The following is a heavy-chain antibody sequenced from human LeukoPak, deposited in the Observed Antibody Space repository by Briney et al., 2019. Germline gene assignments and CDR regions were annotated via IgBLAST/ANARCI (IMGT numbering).Heavy chain of an antibody. J-gene: IGHJ4*02. CDR1: GFMFSTYA. D-gene: IGHD4-11*01. V-gene: IGHV3-23*01. Sequence: GGSPRLSCAASGFMFSTYAMSWVRQAPGKGLEWVSLISGSGGSTYYADSVKGRFTISRDNGKNTLSLQMNSLRAEDTALYYCAKERLTTTTFDSWGRGTLVTVSS. CDR3: AKERLTTTTFDS. CDR2: ISGSGGST.